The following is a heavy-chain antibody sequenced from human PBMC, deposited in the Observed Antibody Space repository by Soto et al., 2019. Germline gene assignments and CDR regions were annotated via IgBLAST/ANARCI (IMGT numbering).Heavy chain of an antibody. V-gene: IGHV4-61*08. CDR3: ARRAVVAVTGSLDNWLDP. CDR1: GGSISSGDYY. J-gene: IGHJ5*02. D-gene: IGHD2-21*01. Sequence: SETLSLTCTVSGGSISSGDYYWNWLRQPPGKALEWIGYVYSSGSTNYNPSLKSRVTISVDTSRNQFSLKVNSVTAADTAMYYCARRAVVAVTGSLDNWLDPWGQGILVTVSS. CDR2: VYSSGST.